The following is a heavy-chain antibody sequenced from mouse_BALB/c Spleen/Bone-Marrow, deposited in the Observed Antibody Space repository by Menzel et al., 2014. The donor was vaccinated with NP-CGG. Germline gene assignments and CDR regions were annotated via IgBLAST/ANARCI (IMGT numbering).Heavy chain of an antibody. V-gene: IGHV1-4*02. CDR3: ARSDYDDAMDY. CDR1: GYTFTSYT. CDR2: INPSSGYT. J-gene: IGHJ4*01. Sequence: VQLQQSAAELARPGASVKMSCKASGYTFTSYTMHWVKQRPGQGLEWIGYINPSSGYTEYNQKFKDKTTLTADKSSSTVXMQLSGLTSEDSAVYYCARSDYDDAMDYWGQGTSVTVSS. D-gene: IGHD2-4*01.